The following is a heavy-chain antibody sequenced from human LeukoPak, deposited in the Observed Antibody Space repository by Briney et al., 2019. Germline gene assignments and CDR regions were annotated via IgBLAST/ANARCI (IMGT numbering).Heavy chain of an antibody. J-gene: IGHJ6*02. Sequence: GGSLRLSCAASGFTFSSYALSWVRQAPGKGLEWVSAISGNGGSTYYADSVKGRFTISRDNSKNTLYLQMNSLRAEDTAVYYCAKGLTWTYYYYGMDVWGQGTTVTVSS. V-gene: IGHV3-23*01. D-gene: IGHD3/OR15-3a*01. CDR3: AKGLTWTYYYYGMDV. CDR1: GFTFSSYA. CDR2: ISGNGGST.